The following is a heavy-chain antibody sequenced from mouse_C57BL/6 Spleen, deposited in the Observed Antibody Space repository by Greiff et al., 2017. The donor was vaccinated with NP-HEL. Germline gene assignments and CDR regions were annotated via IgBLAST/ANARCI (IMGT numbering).Heavy chain of an antibody. CDR3: ARKYYGSSPFDY. CDR2: IYPGSGNT. V-gene: IGHV1-76*01. D-gene: IGHD1-1*01. CDR1: GYTFTDYY. J-gene: IGHJ2*01. Sequence: VKLQESGAELVRPGASVKLSCKASGYTFTDYYINWVKQRPGQGLEWIARIYPGSGNTYYNEKFKGKATLTAEKSSSTAYMQLSSLTSEDSAVYFCARKYYGSSPFDYWGQGTTLTVSS.